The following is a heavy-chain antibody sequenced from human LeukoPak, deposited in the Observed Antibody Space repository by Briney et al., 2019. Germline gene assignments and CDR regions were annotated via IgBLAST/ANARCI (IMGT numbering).Heavy chain of an antibody. Sequence: SETLSLACTVSGGSISSYYWSWIRQPPGKGLEWIGYIYYSGSTNYNPSLKSRVTISVDTSKNQFSLKLSSVTAADTAVYYCARVARISSWYQSYYYYYMDAWGKGTTVTVSS. CDR3: ARVARISSWYQSYYYYYMDA. J-gene: IGHJ6*03. D-gene: IGHD6-13*01. CDR2: IYYSGST. V-gene: IGHV4-59*01. CDR1: GGSISSYY.